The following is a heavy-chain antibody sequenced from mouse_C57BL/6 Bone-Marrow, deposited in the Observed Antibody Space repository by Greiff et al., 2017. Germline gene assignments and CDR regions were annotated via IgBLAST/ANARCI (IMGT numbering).Heavy chain of an antibody. J-gene: IGHJ3*01. V-gene: IGHV1-54*01. Sequence: QVQLQQSGAELVRPGTSVKVSCKASGYAFTNYLIEWVKQRPGQGLEWIGVINPGSGGTNYNEKFKGKATLTADKSSSTAYMQLSSLTSEDSAVYFCARSKNWDSWFAYWGQGTLVIVSA. D-gene: IGHD4-1*01. CDR3: ARSKNWDSWFAY. CDR2: INPGSGGT. CDR1: GYAFTNYL.